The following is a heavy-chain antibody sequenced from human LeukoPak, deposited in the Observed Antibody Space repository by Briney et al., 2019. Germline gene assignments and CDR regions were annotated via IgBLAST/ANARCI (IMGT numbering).Heavy chain of an antibody. V-gene: IGHV4-39*07. CDR2: ISYSGTT. J-gene: IGHJ3*02. CDR1: GGSISSNSYY. Sequence: SETLSLTCTVSGGSISSNSYYWGWIRQPPGKGLEWIGSISYSGTTYSTPSLKSRVTISVDTSKNQFSLKLSSVTAADTAVYFCARPPLGCSSTNCNDAFDIWGQGTLVTVSS. D-gene: IGHD2-2*01. CDR3: ARPPLGCSSTNCNDAFDI.